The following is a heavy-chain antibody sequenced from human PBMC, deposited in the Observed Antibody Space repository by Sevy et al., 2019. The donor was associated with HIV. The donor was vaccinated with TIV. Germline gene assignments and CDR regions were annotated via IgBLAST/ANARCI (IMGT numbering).Heavy chain of an antibody. CDR3: ARGIAAAGTVSDFDY. Sequence: SETLSLTCTVSGGSISSYYWSWIRQPPGKGREGIGYTYYSGGPNYNPSLKGRVTISVDTSKNQFSLKLSSVTAADTAVYYCARGIAAAGTVSDFDYWGQGTLVTVSS. D-gene: IGHD6-13*01. CDR2: TYYSGGP. CDR1: GGSISSYY. V-gene: IGHV4-59*01. J-gene: IGHJ4*02.